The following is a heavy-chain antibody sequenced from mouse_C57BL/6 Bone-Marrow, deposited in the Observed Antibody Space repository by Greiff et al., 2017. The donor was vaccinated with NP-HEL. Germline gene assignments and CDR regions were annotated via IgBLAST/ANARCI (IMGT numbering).Heavy chain of an antibody. J-gene: IGHJ4*01. D-gene: IGHD2-2*01. CDR1: GYTFTSYW. V-gene: IGHV1-64*01. CDR2: IHPNSGST. CDR3: ARGLLWLRRRDYYAMDY. Sequence: QVQLQQPGAELVKPGASVKLSCKASGYTFTSYWMHWVKQRPGQGLEWIGMIHPNSGSTNYNEKFKSKATLNVDKSSSTAYMQLSSLTSEDSAVYYCARGLLWLRRRDYYAMDYWGQGTSVTVSS.